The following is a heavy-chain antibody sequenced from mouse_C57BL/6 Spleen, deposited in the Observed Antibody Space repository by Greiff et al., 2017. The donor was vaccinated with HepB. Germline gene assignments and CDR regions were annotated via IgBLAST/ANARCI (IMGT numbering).Heavy chain of an antibody. Sequence: EVKLVESGEGLVKPGGSLKLSCAASGFTFSSYAMSWVRQTPEKRLEWVAYISSGGDYIYYADTVKGRFTISRDNARNTLYLQMSSLKSEDTAMYYCTRGGYYYPFDYWGQGTTLTVSS. CDR3: TRGGYYYPFDY. D-gene: IGHD1-1*01. V-gene: IGHV5-9-1*02. J-gene: IGHJ2*01. CDR1: GFTFSSYA. CDR2: ISSGGDYI.